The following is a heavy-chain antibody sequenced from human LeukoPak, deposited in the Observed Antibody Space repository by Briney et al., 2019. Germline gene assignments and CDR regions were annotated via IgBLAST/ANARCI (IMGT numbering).Heavy chain of an antibody. Sequence: PGGSLRLSCAASGFTFSKYSMNWVRQAPGKGLEWVSSISSSSGYMYYADSVKGRFTISRDNAKNSLYLQMNSLRAEDTAVYYCARVGIGKMSTLDYWGQGTLVTVSS. J-gene: IGHJ4*02. V-gene: IGHV3-21*01. CDR2: ISSSSGYM. D-gene: IGHD5-24*01. CDR1: GFTFSKYS. CDR3: ARVGIGKMSTLDY.